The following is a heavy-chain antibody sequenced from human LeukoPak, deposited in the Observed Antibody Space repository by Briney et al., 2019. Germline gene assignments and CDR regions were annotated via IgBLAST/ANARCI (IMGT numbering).Heavy chain of an antibody. CDR2: INPSGGST. J-gene: IGHJ3*02. D-gene: IGHD6-19*01. CDR3: AGAVAGTNAFDI. Sequence: ASVKISCKASGKTFTNYYMHWVRQAPGQGLEWMGIINPSGGSTSYAQKFQGRVTMTRDTSTSTVYMELSSLRSEDTAVYYCAGAVAGTNAFDIWGQGTMVTVSS. CDR1: GKTFTNYY. V-gene: IGHV1-46*01.